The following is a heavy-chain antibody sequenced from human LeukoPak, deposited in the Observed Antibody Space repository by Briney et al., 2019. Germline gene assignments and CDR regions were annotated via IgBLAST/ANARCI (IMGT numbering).Heavy chain of an antibody. Sequence: GGSLRLSCAASGFTFNSYAMSWVRQARGKGLEWVSVISGSGDSAYYADCVRGRFTISRDNSKNTLYLQMNSLRAEDTAAYYCAKDQRYSVPLPYYFDYWGQGALVTVSS. CDR1: GFTFNSYA. CDR2: ISGSGDSA. J-gene: IGHJ4*02. V-gene: IGHV3-23*01. CDR3: AKDQRYSVPLPYYFDY. D-gene: IGHD5/OR15-5a*01.